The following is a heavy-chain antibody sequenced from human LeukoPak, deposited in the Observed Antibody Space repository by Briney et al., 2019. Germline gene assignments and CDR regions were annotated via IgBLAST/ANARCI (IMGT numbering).Heavy chain of an antibody. CDR3: ARGAAPRGYYYYMDV. Sequence: ASVKVSCKASGYTFTSSDINWVRQATGQGLEWMGWMNPNSGNTGYAQKFQGRVTITRNTSISTAYMELSSLRSEDTAVYYCARGAAPRGYYYYMDVWGKGTTVTVSS. CDR2: MNPNSGNT. V-gene: IGHV1-8*01. D-gene: IGHD3-10*01. J-gene: IGHJ6*03. CDR1: GYTFTSSD.